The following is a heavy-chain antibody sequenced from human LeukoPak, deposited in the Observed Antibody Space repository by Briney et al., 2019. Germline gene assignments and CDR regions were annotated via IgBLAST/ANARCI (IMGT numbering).Heavy chain of an antibody. CDR1: GGSFSGYY. D-gene: IGHD2-8*01. CDR3: ARNPELKTTDGVCYYFDY. CDR2: INHSGST. Sequence: PSETLSLTCAVYGGSFSGYYWSWIRQPPGKGLEWIGEINHSGSTNYNPSLKSRVTISVDTSKNQFSLKLSSATAADTAVYYCARNPELKTTDGVCYYFDYWGQGTLVTVSS. J-gene: IGHJ4*02. V-gene: IGHV4-34*01.